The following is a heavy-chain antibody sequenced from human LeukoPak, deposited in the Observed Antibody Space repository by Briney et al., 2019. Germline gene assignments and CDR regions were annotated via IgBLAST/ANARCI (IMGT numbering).Heavy chain of an antibody. CDR3: ATHWLEATKTYSYWFDP. D-gene: IGHD1/OR15-1a*01. J-gene: IGHJ5*02. Sequence: QTGGSLRLSCAASGFTFNSYAMSWVRQAPGKGLEWVSHITNSGDRTYYADSVKGRFTISRDSSKNILYVQMNSLRDEDTAVYYCATHWLEATKTYSYWFDPWGQGTLVTVSS. V-gene: IGHV3-23*01. CDR2: ITNSGDRT. CDR1: GFTFNSYA.